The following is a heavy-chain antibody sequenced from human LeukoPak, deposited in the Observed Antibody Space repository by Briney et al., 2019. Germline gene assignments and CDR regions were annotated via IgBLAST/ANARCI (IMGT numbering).Heavy chain of an antibody. Sequence: GGSLRLSCVVSGITLSNYGMSWVRQAPGKGLEWVSGISERGGSKNYADSVKGRFIISRDNSKNTLYLQMNSLRAEDTAVYYCAKDLRIAAAGTYFDYWGQGTLVTVSS. V-gene: IGHV3-23*01. CDR2: ISERGGSK. J-gene: IGHJ4*02. CDR3: AKDLRIAAAGTYFDY. CDR1: GITLSNYG. D-gene: IGHD6-13*01.